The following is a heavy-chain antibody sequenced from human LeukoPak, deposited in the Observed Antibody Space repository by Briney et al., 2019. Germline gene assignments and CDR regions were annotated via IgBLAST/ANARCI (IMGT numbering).Heavy chain of an antibody. Sequence: AGGSLRLSCTASGFTFSNHAMHWVRQAPGKGLEWLTVISYDGRNEYYADSVTGRFTISRDNSKNTVSLQLNSLRVEDAAVYYCAKHDYDSSGYCDYWGQGTLVTVSS. V-gene: IGHV3-30-3*02. CDR1: GFTFSNHA. CDR2: ISYDGRNE. D-gene: IGHD3-22*01. CDR3: AKHDYDSSGYCDY. J-gene: IGHJ4*02.